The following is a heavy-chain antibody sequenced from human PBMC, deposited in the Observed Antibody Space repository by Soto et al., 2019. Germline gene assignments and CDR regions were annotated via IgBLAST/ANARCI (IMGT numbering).Heavy chain of an antibody. CDR2: LSYDGSHN. Sequence: QVQLVESGGGVVQPGRSLRLSCAAYGFTFSSYAMHWVRQTPDKGLEWVAFLSYDGSHNYYADSVKGRFTISRDNSKNTLYLQMNSLRVEDTAVYYCAKDRSTIFGVVTYYFDYWGQGTLVTVSS. J-gene: IGHJ4*02. CDR3: AKDRSTIFGVVTYYFDY. V-gene: IGHV3-30*18. D-gene: IGHD3-3*01. CDR1: GFTFSSYA.